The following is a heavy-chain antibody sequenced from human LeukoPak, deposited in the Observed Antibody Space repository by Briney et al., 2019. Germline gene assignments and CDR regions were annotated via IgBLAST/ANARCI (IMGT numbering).Heavy chain of an antibody. D-gene: IGHD3-10*01. CDR3: ARPLWFGVANAFDI. V-gene: IGHV4-34*01. Sequence: SETLSLTCAVYGGSFSGYYWSWIRQPPGKGLEWIGEINHSGSTNYNPSLKSRVTISVDTSKNQFSLKLSSVTAADTAVYYCARPLWFGVANAFDIWGQGTMVTVSS. CDR1: GGSFSGYY. J-gene: IGHJ3*02. CDR2: INHSGST.